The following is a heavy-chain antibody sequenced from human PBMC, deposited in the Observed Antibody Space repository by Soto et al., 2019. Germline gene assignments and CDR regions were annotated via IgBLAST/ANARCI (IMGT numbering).Heavy chain of an antibody. V-gene: IGHV3-9*01. Sequence: EVQLVESGGGLVQPGRSLRLSCAASGFTFDDYAMHWVRQAPGKGLEWVSGISWNSGSIGYADSVKGRFTISRDNAKNALYLQMNSLRAADTALYYCAKDSSSSPVYYYYMDVWDKGTTVTVSS. CDR1: GFTFDDYA. J-gene: IGHJ6*03. D-gene: IGHD6-6*01. CDR2: ISWNSGSI. CDR3: AKDSSSSPVYYYYMDV.